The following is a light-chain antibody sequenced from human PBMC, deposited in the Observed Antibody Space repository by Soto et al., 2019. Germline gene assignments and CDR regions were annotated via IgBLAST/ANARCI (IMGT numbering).Light chain of an antibody. CDR3: AAWDDSLSGL. V-gene: IGLV1-47*01. CDR2: RDN. J-gene: IGLJ2*01. CDR1: SSNIGGSY. Sequence: QSVLTQPPSASGTPGQRVTISCSGSSSNIGGSYVYRYQHLPGTAPKLLIYRDNQRPSGVPDRFSGSKSGTSAFLTIGGLRSEDEGDYYCAAWDDSLSGLFGGGTKLTV.